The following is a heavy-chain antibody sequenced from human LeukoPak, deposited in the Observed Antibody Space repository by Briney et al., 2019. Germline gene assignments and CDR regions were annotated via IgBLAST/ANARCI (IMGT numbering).Heavy chain of an antibody. CDR2: IYHSGST. CDR1: GGSLSSSNW. D-gene: IGHD3-16*02. J-gene: IGHJ4*02. CDR3: ARSTFGGVIVKAPFDY. V-gene: IGHV4-4*02. Sequence: PSETLSLTCAVSGGSLSSSNWWSWVRQPPGKGLEWIGEIYHSGSTNYNPSLKSRVTISVDKSKNQFSLKLSSVTAADTAVYYCARSTFGGVIVKAPFDYWGQGTLVTVSS.